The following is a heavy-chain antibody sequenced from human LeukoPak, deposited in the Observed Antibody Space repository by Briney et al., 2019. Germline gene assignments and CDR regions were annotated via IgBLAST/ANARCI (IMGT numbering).Heavy chain of an antibody. CDR2: IYGRAST. J-gene: IGHJ4*02. Sequence: PSETLSLTCVVSGYSLGKNYYWGWIRQSPGKGLEWIGRIYGRASTSYNPSLMNRVTMSVDTSKNHFSLQLTSVTAADTAVYYCARYESRGSASTKFDYWGPGIQVTVSS. CDR1: GYSLGKNYY. V-gene: IGHV4-38-2*01. D-gene: IGHD6-19*01. CDR3: ARYESRGSASTKFDY.